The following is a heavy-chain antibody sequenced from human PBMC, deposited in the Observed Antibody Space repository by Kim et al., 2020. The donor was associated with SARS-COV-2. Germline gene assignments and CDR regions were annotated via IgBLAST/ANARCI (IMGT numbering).Heavy chain of an antibody. CDR3: ARGRMVRGVTDDY. Sequence: YNPSLKSRVTISVDTSKNQFSLKLSSVTAADTAVYYCARGRMVRGVTDDYWGQGTLVTVSS. J-gene: IGHJ4*02. V-gene: IGHV4-34*01. D-gene: IGHD3-10*01.